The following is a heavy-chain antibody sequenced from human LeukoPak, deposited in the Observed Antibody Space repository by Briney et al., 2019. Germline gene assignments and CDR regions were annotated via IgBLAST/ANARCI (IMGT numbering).Heavy chain of an antibody. J-gene: IGHJ2*01. CDR1: GGSISSGDYY. V-gene: IGHV4-30-4*01. D-gene: IGHD2-2*01. CDR3: ARDFHCSSTSCYYHWYFDL. Sequence: SETLSLTCTVSGGSISSGDYYWRWIRQPPGKGLEWIGYIYYSGSTYYNPSLKSRVTISVDTSKNQFSLKLSSVTAADTAVYYCARDFHCSSTSCYYHWYFDLWGRGTLVTVSS. CDR2: IYYSGST.